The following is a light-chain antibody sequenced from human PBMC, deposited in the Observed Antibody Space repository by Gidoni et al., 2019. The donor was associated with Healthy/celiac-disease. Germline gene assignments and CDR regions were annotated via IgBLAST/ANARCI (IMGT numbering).Light chain of an antibody. Sequence: DIQMTQSPSSLSASVGDRVTITCQASQDISNYLNWYQQKPGKAPKLLIYDASNLETGVPSRFSGSGSGTDFTFTISSLQPEDIATYYCQQYDKLPFFXXXTKLEIK. CDR1: QDISNY. J-gene: IGKJ2*01. V-gene: IGKV1-33*01. CDR3: QQYDKLPF. CDR2: DAS.